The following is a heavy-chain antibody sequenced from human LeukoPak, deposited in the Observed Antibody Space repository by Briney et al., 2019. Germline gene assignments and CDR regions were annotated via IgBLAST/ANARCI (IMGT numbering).Heavy chain of an antibody. CDR2: ISSSCSTI. Sequence: GGSLRLSCAASGFTFSSYEMNWVRQAPGKGLEWVSYISSSCSTIYYADSVKGRFTISRDNDKNSLYLQMNSLRAEDTAVYYCAELGITMIGGVWGKGTTVTISS. D-gene: IGHD3-10*02. CDR1: GFTFSSYE. V-gene: IGHV3-48*03. CDR3: AELGITMIGGV. J-gene: IGHJ6*04.